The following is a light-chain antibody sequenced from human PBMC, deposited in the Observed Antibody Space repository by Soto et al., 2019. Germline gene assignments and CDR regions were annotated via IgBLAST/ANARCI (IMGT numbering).Light chain of an antibody. CDR1: QGISSY. CDR2: AAS. J-gene: IGKJ4*01. CDR3: QQSYSYPRT. V-gene: IGKV1-8*01. Sequence: AIRMTQSPSSFSASTGDRVTITCRASQGISSYLAWYQQKPGKAPKLLIYAASTLQSGVPSRFRGSGYGTYFTLTISCLQSEDFAPYYCQQSYSYPRTFGGGTKVEIK.